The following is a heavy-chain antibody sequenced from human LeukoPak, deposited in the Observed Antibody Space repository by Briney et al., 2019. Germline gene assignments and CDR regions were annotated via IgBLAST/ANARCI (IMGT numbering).Heavy chain of an antibody. CDR2: INQDGSER. Sequence: GGSLRLSCAASGFTLRSYWMSWVRQAPGKGLEWVANINQDGSERYYVDSVKGRFTISRDNAKNSLYSHMSSLRADDTAVYYCARDYGDENWGQGTLVTVSS. V-gene: IGHV3-7*01. D-gene: IGHD4-17*01. J-gene: IGHJ4*02. CDR3: ARDYGDEN. CDR1: GFTLRSYW.